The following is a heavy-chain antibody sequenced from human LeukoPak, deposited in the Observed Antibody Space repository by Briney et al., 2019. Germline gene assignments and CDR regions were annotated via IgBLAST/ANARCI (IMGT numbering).Heavy chain of an antibody. CDR3: AGHHSSSSSAGDY. CDR1: GGSFSGYY. V-gene: IGHV4-34*01. J-gene: IGHJ4*02. D-gene: IGHD6-13*01. Sequence: SETPSLTCAVYGGSFSGYYWSWIRQPPGKGLEWIGEINHSGSTNYNPSLKSRVTISVDTSKNQFSLKLSSVTAADTAVYYCAGHHSSSSSAGDYWGQGTLVTVPS. CDR2: INHSGST.